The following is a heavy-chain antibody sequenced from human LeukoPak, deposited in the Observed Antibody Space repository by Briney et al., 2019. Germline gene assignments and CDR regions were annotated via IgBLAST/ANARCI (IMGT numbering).Heavy chain of an antibody. CDR1: GYTFTSYY. D-gene: IGHD6-13*01. CDR2: INPSGGST. J-gene: IGHJ4*02. V-gene: IGHV1-46*01. CDR3: AMTGYSSSWPLDY. Sequence: ASEKVSCKASGYTFTSYYMHWVRQTPGQGLEWVGIINPSGGSTSYAQKFQGRVTMTRDTSTSTVYMELSSLRSEDTAVYYCAMTGYSSSWPLDYWGQGTLVTVSS.